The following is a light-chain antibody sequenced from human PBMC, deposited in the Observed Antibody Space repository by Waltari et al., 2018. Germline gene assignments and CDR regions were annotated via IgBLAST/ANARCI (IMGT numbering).Light chain of an antibody. CDR1: TGEIGGYVF. CDR3: SSYSDTNL. J-gene: IGLJ2*01. Sequence: QAALTQPRYVSGAPGKSVTISCTGTTGEIGGYVFVSRYQQHPGTAPKLIIYQVNKRPSGVSDRFSGSKSGNTASLTISGLQAEDEADYYCSSYSDTNLFGGGTRLTVL. CDR2: QVN. V-gene: IGLV2-8*01.